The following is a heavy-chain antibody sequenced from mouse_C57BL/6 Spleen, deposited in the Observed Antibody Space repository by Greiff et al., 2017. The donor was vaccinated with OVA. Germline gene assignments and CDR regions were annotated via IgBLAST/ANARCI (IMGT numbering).Heavy chain of an antibody. Sequence: QVQLQQPGAELVRPGSSVKLSCKASGYTFTSYWMHWVKQRPIQGLEWIGNIDPSDSETHYNQKFKDKATLTVDKSSSTAYMQLSSLTSEDSAVCDCARARGYYAMDYWGQGTSVTVSS. CDR3: ARARGYYAMDY. CDR2: IDPSDSET. J-gene: IGHJ4*01. V-gene: IGHV1-52*01. CDR1: GYTFTSYW.